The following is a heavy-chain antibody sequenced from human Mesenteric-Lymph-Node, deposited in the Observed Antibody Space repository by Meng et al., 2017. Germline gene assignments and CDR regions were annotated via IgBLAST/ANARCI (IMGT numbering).Heavy chain of an antibody. J-gene: IGHJ5*02. Sequence: SVKVSCKASGGTFSSYAISWVRQAPGQGLEWMGGIIPIFGTANYAQKFQGRVTITTDESTSTAYMELSSLRSEDTAVYYCAGDARKDGDYLSWFDPWGQGTLVTVSS. CDR3: AGDARKDGDYLSWFDP. D-gene: IGHD4-17*01. CDR1: GGTFSSYA. CDR2: IIPIFGTA. V-gene: IGHV1-69*05.